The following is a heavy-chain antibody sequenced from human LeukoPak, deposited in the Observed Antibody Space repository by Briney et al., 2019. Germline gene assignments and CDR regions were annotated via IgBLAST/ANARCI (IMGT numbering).Heavy chain of an antibody. Sequence: PSETLSLTCAVYGGSFSGYYWSWIRQPPGKGLEXXXXINHSGSTNYNPSLKSRVTISVDTSKNQFSLKLSSVTAADTAVYYCARGPVGESLGRDAFDIWGQGTMVTVSS. CDR2: INHSGST. V-gene: IGHV4-34*01. D-gene: IGHD3-10*01. CDR3: ARGPVGESLGRDAFDI. J-gene: IGHJ3*02. CDR1: GGSFSGYY.